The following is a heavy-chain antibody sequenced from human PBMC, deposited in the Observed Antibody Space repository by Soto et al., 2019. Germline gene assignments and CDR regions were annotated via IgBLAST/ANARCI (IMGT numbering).Heavy chain of an antibody. V-gene: IGHV3-72*01. CDR1: GFTFSDYY. CDR2: IRDKANRYTT. CDR3: GRRRQRLVDY. D-gene: IGHD6-25*01. Sequence: DVLLVESGGGLVQPGGSLRLSCVASGFTFSDYYMDWIRQAPGKGLEWVGRIRDKANRYTTEYAASVKGRFTISRDDSNLSLYLEMNSLKTEDTAIYYCGRRRQRLVDYGGQGTLVTVSS. J-gene: IGHJ4*02.